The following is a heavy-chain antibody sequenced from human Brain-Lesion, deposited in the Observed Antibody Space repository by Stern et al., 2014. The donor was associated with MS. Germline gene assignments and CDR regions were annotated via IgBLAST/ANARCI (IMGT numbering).Heavy chain of an antibody. CDR2: ISWNSGTI. Sequence: EVQLLESGGDLVQPGRSLRLSCAAFGFTFDDYAMHWVRQGPGKGLEWVAGISWNSGTIGYADSVKGRFTTSRDNAYSSLYLQMNSLRPEDTALYYCARDITGSSAYFDYWGQGTLVTVSS. CDR1: GFTFDDYA. V-gene: IGHV3-9*01. CDR3: ARDITGSSAYFDY. D-gene: IGHD1-14*01. J-gene: IGHJ4*02.